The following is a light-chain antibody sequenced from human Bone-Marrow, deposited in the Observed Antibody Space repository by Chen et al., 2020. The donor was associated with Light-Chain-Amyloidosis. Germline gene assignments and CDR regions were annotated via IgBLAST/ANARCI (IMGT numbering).Light chain of an antibody. V-gene: IGLV1-51*01. CDR1: NSNIGNTH. Sequence: QSVLTQPPSVSAAPGQKVTFSCSGSNSNIGNTHVSEYQQFPGTAPKLLIYDNNKRPSGIPDRFSGSKSGTSATLGITGLQTGDEADYYCGTWDSSLSVVIFGGGTELTVL. J-gene: IGLJ2*01. CDR3: GTWDSSLSVVI. CDR2: DNN.